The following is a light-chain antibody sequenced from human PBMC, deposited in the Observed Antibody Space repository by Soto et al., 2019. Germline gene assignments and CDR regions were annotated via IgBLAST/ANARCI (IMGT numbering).Light chain of an antibody. V-gene: IGKV3-20*01. CDR2: GIS. Sequence: ENVLTQSPGPLSLSPGEIATLSCRASQSVSNSFFAWYQQKPGQAPRLLIHGISSRATGIPDRFSGSGSGTDFTLTISRLEPEDFVVYYCQQYSTLPQTFGQGTKLEV. CDR1: QSVSNSF. CDR3: QQYSTLPQT. J-gene: IGKJ2*01.